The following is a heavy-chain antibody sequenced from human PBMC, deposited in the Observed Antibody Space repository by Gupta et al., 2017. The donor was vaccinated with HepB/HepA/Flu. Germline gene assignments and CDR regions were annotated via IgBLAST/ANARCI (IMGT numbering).Heavy chain of an antibody. CDR2: IKSNVDGGTI. CDR3: TTLGGDYYYFYYMDV. J-gene: IGHJ6*03. CDR1: GFTFSNAW. V-gene: IGHV3-15*01. Sequence: EAQLVESGGGLVKPGGSLRPSCVASGFTFSNAWMTWVRQAPGKGLEWVGLIKSNVDGGTIDYAAPVKDRFTISRDDSKDTLYLQMNSLNTEDSGVYYCTTLGGDYYYFYYMDVWGKGTTLTVSS. D-gene: IGHD3-3*01.